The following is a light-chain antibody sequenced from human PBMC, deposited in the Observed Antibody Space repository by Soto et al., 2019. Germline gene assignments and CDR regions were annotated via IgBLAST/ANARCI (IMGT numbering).Light chain of an antibody. Sequence: EIVLTQSPSTLSLSKGERVRLSCRASHSFLSNLAWYQQKPGQAPRLLIYGASTRATGLPARFSGSGSGTDFTLTISSLQFEDFAVYYCQQYNMWPPITFGQGTRLEI. J-gene: IGKJ5*01. CDR3: QQYNMWPPIT. V-gene: IGKV3-15*01. CDR1: HSFLSN. CDR2: GAS.